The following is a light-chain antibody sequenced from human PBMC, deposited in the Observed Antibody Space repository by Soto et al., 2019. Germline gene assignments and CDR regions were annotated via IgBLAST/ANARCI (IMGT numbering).Light chain of an antibody. J-gene: IGKJ5*01. Sequence: DVVMPQSPLSLPVTPGEPASISCRSSRSLLHSNGYNYLDWYLQKPGQSPQLMIYLGYNRASGVPDRFSGSGSGTDFTLKISRVEAEDVGVYYCMQPLQTPRITFGQGTRLEIK. CDR3: MQPLQTPRIT. CDR2: LGY. V-gene: IGKV2-28*01. CDR1: RSLLHSNGYNY.